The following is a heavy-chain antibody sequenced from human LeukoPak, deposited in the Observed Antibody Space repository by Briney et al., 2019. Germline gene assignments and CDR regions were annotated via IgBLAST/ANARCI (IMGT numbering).Heavy chain of an antibody. V-gene: IGHV4-61*02. CDR2: IYTSGST. J-gene: IGHJ4*02. CDR1: GGSISSGSYY. CDR3: ARVKTYYYGSGSYYADY. D-gene: IGHD3-10*01. Sequence: PSETLSLTCTVSGGSISSGSYYWSWIRQPAGKGLEWIGRIYTSGSTNYNPSLKSRVTISVDTSKNQFSLKLSSVTAADTAVYYCARVKTYYYGSGSYYADYWGQGTLVTVSS.